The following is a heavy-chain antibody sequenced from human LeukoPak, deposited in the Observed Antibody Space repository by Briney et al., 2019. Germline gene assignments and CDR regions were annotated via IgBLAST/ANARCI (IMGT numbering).Heavy chain of an antibody. CDR3: ARAQRGSYRSPLSN. CDR2: MNPNSGNT. D-gene: IGHD3-16*02. V-gene: IGHV1-8*01. J-gene: IGHJ4*02. Sequence: ASVKVSCKASGYTFSNYDIIWVRQATGQGLEWMGWMNPNSGNTGYTQNFQGRVTMTRNTSISTAYMDLSSLRSEDTAVYYCARAQRGSYRSPLSNWGQGTLVTVSS. CDR1: GYTFSNYD.